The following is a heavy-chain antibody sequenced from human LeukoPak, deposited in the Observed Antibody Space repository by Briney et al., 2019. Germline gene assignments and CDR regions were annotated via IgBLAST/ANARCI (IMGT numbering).Heavy chain of an antibody. Sequence: PSETLSLTCTVSGGSISSYYWSWIRQPPGKGLEWIGEINHSGSTNYKPSLKSRVTISVDTSKNQFSLKLTSVTAADTAVYYCARVQTRWELPTDFDYWGQGTLVTVSS. CDR3: ARVQTRWELPTDFDY. J-gene: IGHJ4*02. CDR1: GGSISSYY. V-gene: IGHV4-34*01. D-gene: IGHD1-26*01. CDR2: INHSGST.